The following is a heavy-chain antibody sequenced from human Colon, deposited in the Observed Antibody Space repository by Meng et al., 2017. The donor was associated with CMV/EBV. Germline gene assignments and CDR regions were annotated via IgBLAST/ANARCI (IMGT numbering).Heavy chain of an antibody. CDR2: ISYDGSNI. J-gene: IGHJ4*02. CDR1: RFTFRRYA. V-gene: IGHV3-30*04. CDR3: ARDEVVGTTTRSKIGYFDY. Sequence: GGSLRLSCVASRFTFRRYAMHWVRQAPGKGLEWVALISYDGSNILYAGSVDGRFTISRDNSKDTLYLQMNSLKPEDTAVYFCARDEVVGTTTRSKIGYFDYWGQGTLVTVSS. D-gene: IGHD1-26*01.